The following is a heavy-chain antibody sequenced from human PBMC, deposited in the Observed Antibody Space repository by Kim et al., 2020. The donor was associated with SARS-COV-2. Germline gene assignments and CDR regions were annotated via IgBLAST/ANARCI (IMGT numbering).Heavy chain of an antibody. Sequence: SVKVSCKASGGTFSSYAISWVRQAPGQGLEWMGGIIPIFGTANYAQKFQGRVTITADESTSTAYMELSSLRSEDTAVYYCARETAGNPYYYYGMDVWGQGTTVTVSS. V-gene: IGHV1-69*13. D-gene: IGHD6-19*01. CDR1: GGTFSSYA. J-gene: IGHJ6*02. CDR2: IIPIFGTA. CDR3: ARETAGNPYYYYGMDV.